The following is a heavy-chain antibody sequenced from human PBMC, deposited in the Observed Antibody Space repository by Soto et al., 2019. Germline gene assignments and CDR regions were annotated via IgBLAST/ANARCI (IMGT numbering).Heavy chain of an antibody. Sequence: VASVKVSCKASGYSFTAYAVHWVRQAPGQRLEWMGWINDANNNTKYSQKIQGRVTITRDTSASTVYMELSSLRSEDTAVYYCARGRCSGTTCYADLDYWGQGTLVTVSS. V-gene: IGHV1-3*01. CDR2: INDANNNT. CDR3: ARGRCSGTTCYADLDY. J-gene: IGHJ4*02. CDR1: GYSFTAYA. D-gene: IGHD2-2*01.